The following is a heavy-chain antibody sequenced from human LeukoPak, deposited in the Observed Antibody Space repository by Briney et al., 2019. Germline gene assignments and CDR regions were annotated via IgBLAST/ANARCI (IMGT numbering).Heavy chain of an antibody. Sequence: SETLSLTCTVSGDPIRSSYWSWIRQPPGKGLEWIGYIYYTGTTTYNPSLKSRVTISVDTSKNQFSLNLSSVTAADTAVYYCARRGELNRGYWYFDLWGRGTLVTVSS. CDR1: GDPIRSSY. V-gene: IGHV4-59*01. D-gene: IGHD1-7*01. J-gene: IGHJ2*01. CDR3: ARRGELNRGYWYFDL. CDR2: IYYTGTT.